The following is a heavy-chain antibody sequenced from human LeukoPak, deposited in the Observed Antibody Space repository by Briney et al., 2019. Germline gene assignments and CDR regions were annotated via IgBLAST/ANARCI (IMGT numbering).Heavy chain of an antibody. CDR2: ISYDGSNK. D-gene: IGHD3-10*01. V-gene: IGHV3-30-3*01. Sequence: GRSLRLSCAASGFTFSSYAMPWVRQAPGKGLEWVAVISYDGSNKYYADSVKGRFTISRDNSMNTLYLQMNSLRAEDTAVYYCARDPFRFEAYYFDYWGQGTLVTVSS. CDR1: GFTFSSYA. CDR3: ARDPFRFEAYYFDY. J-gene: IGHJ4*02.